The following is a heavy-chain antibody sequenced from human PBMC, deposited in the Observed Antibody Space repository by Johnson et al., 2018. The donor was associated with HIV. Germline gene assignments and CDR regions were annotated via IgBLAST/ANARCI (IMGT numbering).Heavy chain of an antibody. J-gene: IGHJ3*02. CDR3: AKSDSGYDAFDI. Sequence: QVQLVESGGGMVQPGGSLRLSCAASGLTFSGSGMHWVRQAPGKGLEWVAFTRYDGRNKHYVDSVKGRFTISRDNSKNTIYLKMNSLLPEDTAVYYCAKSDSGYDAFDIWGQGTMVTVSS. V-gene: IGHV3-30*02. D-gene: IGHD5-12*01. CDR2: TRYDGRNK. CDR1: GLTFSGSG.